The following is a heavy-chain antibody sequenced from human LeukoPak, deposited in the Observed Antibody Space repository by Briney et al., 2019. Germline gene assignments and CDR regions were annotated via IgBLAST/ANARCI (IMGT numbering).Heavy chain of an antibody. J-gene: IGHJ4*02. D-gene: IGHD3-22*01. V-gene: IGHV3-21*01. CDR2: ISSSSSYI. CDR3: AKELISGYPSYYFDY. Sequence: GGSLRLSCAASGFTFSSYSMNWVRQAPGKGLEWVSSISSSSSYIYYADSVKGRFTISRDNSKNTLYLQMNSLRAEDTAVYYCAKELISGYPSYYFDYWGQGTLVTVSS. CDR1: GFTFSSYS.